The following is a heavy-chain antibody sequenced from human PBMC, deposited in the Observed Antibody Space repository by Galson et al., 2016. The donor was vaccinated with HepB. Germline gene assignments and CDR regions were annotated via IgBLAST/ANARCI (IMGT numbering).Heavy chain of an antibody. D-gene: IGHD4-11*01. CDR3: AKSAAYTPFDS. J-gene: IGHJ4*02. V-gene: IGHV1-69*06. Sequence: SVKVSCKASGGTFSNFAISWLRQAPGQGLEWMGGIIPLFGATNYAQKFQGRVTITADKSTTTVYMDLSSLRSEDTAVYYCAKSAAYTPFDSWGQGTLVSVSS. CDR1: GGTFSNFA. CDR2: IIPLFGAT.